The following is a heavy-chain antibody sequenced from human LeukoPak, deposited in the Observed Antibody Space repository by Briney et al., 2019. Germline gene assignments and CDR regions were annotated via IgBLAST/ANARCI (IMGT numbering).Heavy chain of an antibody. J-gene: IGHJ6*03. CDR2: IYTSGST. CDR1: GGSISSGSYY. D-gene: IGHD4-17*01. V-gene: IGHV4-61*02. CDR3: ARVYGDYVYYYYYYMDV. Sequence: SQTLSLTCTVSGGSISSGSYYWSWIRQPAGKGLEWIGRIYTSGSTNYNPSLKSRVTISVDTSKNQFSLKLSSVTAADTAVYYCARVYGDYVYYYYYYMDVWGKGTTVTVSS.